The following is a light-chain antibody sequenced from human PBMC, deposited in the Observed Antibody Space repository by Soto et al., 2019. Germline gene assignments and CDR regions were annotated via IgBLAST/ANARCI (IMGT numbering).Light chain of an antibody. Sequence: DIQMTQSPSTLSASVGDRVTITCRASQSISSWLAWYQQKPGRAPKLLIYKASSLESGVPSRFSGSGSGTEFTLTISSLQPDDFATYYCQQYKSYSQAWTFGQGNKLEI. J-gene: IGKJ1*01. CDR1: QSISSW. CDR2: KAS. V-gene: IGKV1-5*03. CDR3: QQYKSYSQAWT.